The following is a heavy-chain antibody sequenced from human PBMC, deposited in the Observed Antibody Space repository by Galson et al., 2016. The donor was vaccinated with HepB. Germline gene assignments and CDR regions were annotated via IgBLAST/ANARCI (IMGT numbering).Heavy chain of an antibody. CDR3: AREYIAVADFWSGYTFDY. J-gene: IGHJ4*02. CDR1: GFTFSSYA. V-gene: IGHV3-23*01. Sequence: SLRLSCAASGFTFSSYAMSWVRQAPGKGLEWVSSISYDGGSTYYADSVKGRFTISRDNAKNSLYLQMNSLRAEDTAVYYCAREYIAVADFWSGYTFDYWGQGTLVTVSS. D-gene: IGHD3-3*01. CDR2: ISYDGGST.